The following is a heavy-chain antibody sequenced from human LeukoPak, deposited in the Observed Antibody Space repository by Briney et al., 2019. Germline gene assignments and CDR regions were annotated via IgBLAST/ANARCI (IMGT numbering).Heavy chain of an antibody. Sequence: GRSLRLSSAASGFTFSTYAITWVRQGPGKGLEWGSAIRPDGDRTYYANSVRGRFTISRDNSKDTVYLQINGLRVEDTAVYYCAREQSGTRGWYTVDYWGQGTLVTVSS. CDR3: AREQSGTRGWYTVDY. CDR1: GFTFSTYA. J-gene: IGHJ4*02. D-gene: IGHD6-19*01. V-gene: IGHV3-23*01. CDR2: IRPDGDRT.